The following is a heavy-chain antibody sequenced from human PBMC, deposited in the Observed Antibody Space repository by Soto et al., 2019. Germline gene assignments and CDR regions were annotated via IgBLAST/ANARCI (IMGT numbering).Heavy chain of an antibody. D-gene: IGHD3-16*01. CDR3: ARWGTTGGLDV. CDR1: GFTFRSYV. Sequence: QVQLVESRGGVVQPGTSLRVSCVGSGFTFRSYVIHWVRQAPGKGLEWVALTSYDGSDKYYDDSVRGRFTISRDNSRNTVDLQMDSLRLEDTALYYCARWGTTGGLDVWGQGTLVSVS. V-gene: IGHV3-30*19. J-gene: IGHJ1*01. CDR2: TSYDGSDK.